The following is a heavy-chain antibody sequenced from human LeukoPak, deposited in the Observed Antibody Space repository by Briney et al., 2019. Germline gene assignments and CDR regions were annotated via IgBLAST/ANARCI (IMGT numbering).Heavy chain of an antibody. CDR2: IYYSGST. CDR1: GGSVSSGSCY. D-gene: IGHD1-26*01. Sequence: PSETLSLTCTVSGGSVSSGSCYWSWIRQPPGKGLEWVGYIYYSGSTNYNPSLKSRVTISVDTSKNQFSLKLSSVTAADTAVYYCARGEPSWFDPWGQGTLVTVSS. V-gene: IGHV4-61*01. CDR3: ARGEPSWFDP. J-gene: IGHJ5*02.